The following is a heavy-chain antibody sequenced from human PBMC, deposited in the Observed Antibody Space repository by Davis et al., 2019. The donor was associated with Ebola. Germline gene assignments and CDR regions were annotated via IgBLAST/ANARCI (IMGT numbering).Heavy chain of an antibody. J-gene: IGHJ6*02. D-gene: IGHD3-3*01. CDR1: GFSYGDYW. V-gene: IGHV3-7*03. Sequence: GGSLRLSCAASGFSYGDYWMNWVRQAPGKGLEWVANIKQDGSEKYYVDSVKGRFTISRDNAKNSLYLQMNSLRAEDTAVYYCARDYVITIFGVVTLYYYYGMDVWGQGTTVTVSS. CDR2: IKQDGSEK. CDR3: ARDYVITIFGVVTLYYYYGMDV.